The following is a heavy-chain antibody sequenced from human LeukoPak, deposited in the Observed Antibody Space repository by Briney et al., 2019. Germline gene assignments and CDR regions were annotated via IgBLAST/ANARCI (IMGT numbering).Heavy chain of an antibody. V-gene: IGHV3-7*03. CDR3: ARAFWSGWYPWAFDI. Sequence: PGGSLRLSCAASGFTFSSYWMSWVRQAPGEGLEWVADIKQDGGEKYYVDSVKGRFTISRDNAKNSLYLQMNSLRAEDTAVYYCARAFWSGWYPWAFDIWGQGTMVTVSS. J-gene: IGHJ3*02. CDR2: IKQDGGEK. CDR1: GFTFSSYW. D-gene: IGHD6-19*01.